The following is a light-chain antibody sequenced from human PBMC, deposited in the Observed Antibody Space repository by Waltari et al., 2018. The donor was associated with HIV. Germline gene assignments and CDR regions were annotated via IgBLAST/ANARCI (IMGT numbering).Light chain of an antibody. CDR1: SSNIGSSY. Sequence: QSVLTQPPSVSAAPGQKVTVSCSGTSSNIGSSYVAWYQQLPGTAPKLLIYDNTNRPSGIPDRFSGSRSGTSATLGITELQTGDEADYFCAAWDNSLTAVVFGGGTKLTGL. CDR3: AAWDNSLTAVV. J-gene: IGLJ2*01. V-gene: IGLV1-51*01. CDR2: DNT.